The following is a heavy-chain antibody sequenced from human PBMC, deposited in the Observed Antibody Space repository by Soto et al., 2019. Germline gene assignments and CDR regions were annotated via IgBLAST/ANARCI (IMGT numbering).Heavy chain of an antibody. CDR2: INHSGFT. V-gene: IGHV4-34*01. CDR3: ARAAVRQGATLFDL. CDR1: EGCVRGHY. J-gene: IGHJ4*02. Sequence: XGSLSLNCGVCEGCVRGHYGSGIRQPPGKGLEWIAEINHSGFTNYNPSFKSRVTISRDTSTNQISLKLTSVTAADSAVYYCARAAVRQGATLFDLWGQRTLVTVSS. D-gene: IGHD1-26*01.